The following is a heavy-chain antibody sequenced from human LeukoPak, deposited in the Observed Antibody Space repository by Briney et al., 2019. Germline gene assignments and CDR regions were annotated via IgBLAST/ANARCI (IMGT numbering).Heavy chain of an antibody. CDR2: ISWDGGST. D-gene: IGHD3-10*01. CDR3: AKDSGVGAYYYYYMDV. CDR1: GFTFDDYA. V-gene: IGHV3-43D*03. J-gene: IGHJ6*03. Sequence: GGSLRLSCAASGFTFDDYAMHWVRQAPGKGLEWVSLISWDGGSTYYADSVKGRFTISRDNSKNSLYLQMNSLRAGDTALYYCAKDSGVGAYYYYYMDVWGKGTTVTVSS.